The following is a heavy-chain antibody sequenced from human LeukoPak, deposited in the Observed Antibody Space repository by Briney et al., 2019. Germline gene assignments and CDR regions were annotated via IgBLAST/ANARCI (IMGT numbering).Heavy chain of an antibody. CDR2: IWYDGSNK. CDR1: GFTFSSYG. J-gene: IGHJ3*02. D-gene: IGHD4-11*01. Sequence: GGSLRLSCAASGFTFSSYGMHWVRQAPGKGLEWVAVIWYDGSNKYYADSVKGRFTISRDNSKNTLYLQMNSLRAEDTAVYYCARDEEVRAFDIWGQGTMVTVSS. CDR3: ARDEEVRAFDI. V-gene: IGHV3-33*01.